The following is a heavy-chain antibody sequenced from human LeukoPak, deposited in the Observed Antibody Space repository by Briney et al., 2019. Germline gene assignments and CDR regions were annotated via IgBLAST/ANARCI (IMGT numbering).Heavy chain of an antibody. V-gene: IGHV1-69*06. Sequence: ASVKVSCKASGGTFSSYAISWVRQAPGQGLEWMGGIIPIFGTANYAQKFQGRVTITADKSTSTAYMELSSLRSEDTAVYYCARAPPNRTYFRPWGQGTLVTVSS. D-gene: IGHD3-10*02. J-gene: IGHJ5*02. CDR1: GGTFSSYA. CDR3: ARAPPNRTYFRP. CDR2: IIPIFGTA.